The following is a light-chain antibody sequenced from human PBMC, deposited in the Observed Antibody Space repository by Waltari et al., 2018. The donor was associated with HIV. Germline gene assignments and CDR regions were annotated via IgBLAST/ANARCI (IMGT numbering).Light chain of an antibody. CDR2: DTF. CDR3: LLSFAGARPVV. V-gene: IGLV7-46*01. Sequence: QAVVTQAPSLPVSPGGTVTLTCGSSTGPLTSGHHPYWFQQKSGQAPRTLIYDTFNKHSWTPARFSGSLLGGKAALTLSGAQPEDEAEYFCLLSFAGARPVVFGGGTNLTVL. CDR1: TGPLTSGHH. J-gene: IGLJ2*01.